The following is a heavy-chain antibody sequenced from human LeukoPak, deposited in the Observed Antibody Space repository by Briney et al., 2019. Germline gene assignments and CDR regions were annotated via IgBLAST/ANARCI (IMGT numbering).Heavy chain of an antibody. CDR3: AKDSPYYDFWSGIFDY. CDR2: IRYDGSNK. V-gene: IGHV3-30*02. D-gene: IGHD3-3*01. Sequence: GGSLRLSCAASGFTFSSYGMHWVRQAPGKGLEWVAFIRYDGSNKYYADSVKGRFTISRDNSKNTLYLQMNSLRAEDTAVYYCAKDSPYYDFWSGIFDYWGQGTLVTVSS. CDR1: GFTFSSYG. J-gene: IGHJ4*02.